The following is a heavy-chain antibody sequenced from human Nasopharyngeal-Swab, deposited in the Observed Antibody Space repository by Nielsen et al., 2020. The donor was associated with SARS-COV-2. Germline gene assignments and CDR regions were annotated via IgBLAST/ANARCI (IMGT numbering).Heavy chain of an antibody. J-gene: IGHJ4*02. CDR2: MNPNSGNT. D-gene: IGHD5-12*01. Sequence: WVRQDPGQGLEWMGWMNPNSGNTGYAQKFQGRVTITRNTSISTAYMELSSLRSEDTAVYYCARVVGYSGYDLDYWGQGTLVTVSS. V-gene: IGHV1-8*03. CDR3: ARVVGYSGYDLDY.